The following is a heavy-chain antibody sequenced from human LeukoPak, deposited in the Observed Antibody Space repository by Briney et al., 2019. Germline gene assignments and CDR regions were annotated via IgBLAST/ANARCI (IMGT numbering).Heavy chain of an antibody. CDR2: SGNKANSHST. CDR1: GFTFSDHY. J-gene: IGHJ4*02. CDR3: VRGGTHYYDGSAYNY. D-gene: IGHD3-22*01. Sequence: PGGSLRLSCAASGFTFSDHYMDWVRRAPGKGLEWVGRSGNKANSHSTEYAASVKGRFTISRDDAKNSLYLQMNSLKTEDTAVYYCVRGGTHYYDGSAYNYWGQGTLVTVSS. V-gene: IGHV3-72*01.